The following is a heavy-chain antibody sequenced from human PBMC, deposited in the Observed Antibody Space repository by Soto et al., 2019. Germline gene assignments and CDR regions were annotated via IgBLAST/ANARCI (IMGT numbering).Heavy chain of an antibody. CDR3: ATETLWFGELLRRGYYYYGMDV. CDR2: FDPEDGET. D-gene: IGHD3-10*01. J-gene: IGHJ6*02. CDR1: GYTLTELS. V-gene: IGHV1-24*01. Sequence: ASVKVSCKVSGYTLTELSMHWVRQAPGKGLEWMGGFDPEDGETIYAQKFQGRVTMTEGASTDTAYMELSSLRSEDTAVYYCATETLWFGELLRRGYYYYGMDVWGQGTTVTVSS.